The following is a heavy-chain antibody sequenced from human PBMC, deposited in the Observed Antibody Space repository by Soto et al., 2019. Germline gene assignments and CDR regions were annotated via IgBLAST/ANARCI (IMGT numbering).Heavy chain of an antibody. Sequence: ASVKFSCKSSGVTFGSDAITWVRQAPGQGLEWVGRIIPIFGTTNYAQNLQGRVTISADKSTLTSYMELHSLTSDDTALYYCATDRTDSGYYKNWLDPCGQGTQVTVAA. D-gene: IGHD3-22*01. CDR3: ATDRTDSGYYKNWLDP. CDR2: IIPIFGTT. J-gene: IGHJ5*02. V-gene: IGHV1-69*06. CDR1: GVTFGSDA.